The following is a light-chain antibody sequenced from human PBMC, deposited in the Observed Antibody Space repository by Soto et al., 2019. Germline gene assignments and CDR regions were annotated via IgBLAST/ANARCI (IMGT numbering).Light chain of an antibody. V-gene: IGKV3-20*01. J-gene: IGKJ1*01. Sequence: EIVLTQSPGTLSLSPWERATLXXXXSQSVSSSYLAWYQQKVGQAPRLLIYGASSRATGIPDRFSGSGSGTDVTLTISRMEPEDFVVYYCAQYCSAGVTFRQGTKVDI. CDR2: GAS. CDR3: AQYCSAGVT. CDR1: QSVSSSY.